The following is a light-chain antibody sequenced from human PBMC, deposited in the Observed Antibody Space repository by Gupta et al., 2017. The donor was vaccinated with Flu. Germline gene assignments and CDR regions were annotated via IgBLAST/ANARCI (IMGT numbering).Light chain of an antibody. CDR2: TAS. Sequence: TATIDCKSTNTVLSSQNNKNYLDWYQHKPGKPPKLLLYTASTRESGVPARFSGSGSGTDFTLTISGLQPEDLAVYYCQQANTIPLSFGQGTKV. CDR3: QQANTIPLS. J-gene: IGKJ1*01. V-gene: IGKV4-1*01. CDR1: NTVLSSQNNKNY.